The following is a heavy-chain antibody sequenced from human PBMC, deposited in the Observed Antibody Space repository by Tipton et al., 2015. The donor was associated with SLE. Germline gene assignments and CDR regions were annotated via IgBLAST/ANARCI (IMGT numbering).Heavy chain of an antibody. CDR2: INHSGGT. V-gene: IGHV4-34*01. Sequence: TLSLTCAVYGGSFSGYYWSWIRQPPGKGLEWIGEINHSGGTNYNPSLKSRVTISADTSKNQFSLKLSSVTAADTAVYYCASGGYSSVTDYWGQGTLVTVSS. CDR1: GGSFSGYY. D-gene: IGHD6-19*01. CDR3: ASGGYSSVTDY. J-gene: IGHJ4*02.